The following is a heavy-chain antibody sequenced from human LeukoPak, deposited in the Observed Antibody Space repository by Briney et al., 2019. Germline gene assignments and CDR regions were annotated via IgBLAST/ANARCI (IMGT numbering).Heavy chain of an antibody. CDR1: GFTFGSYS. CDR3: TKDPYSQHY. J-gene: IGHJ4*02. CDR2: ISGGSDYI. V-gene: IGHV3-21*01. Sequence: PGGSLRLSCGASGFTFGSYSMSWVRQAPGKGLEWVSFISGGSDYIYYADSVKGRFTISRDNAKNSLYLQMNSLGAEDTAVYYCTKDPYSQHYWGQGTLVTVSS. D-gene: IGHD4-11*01.